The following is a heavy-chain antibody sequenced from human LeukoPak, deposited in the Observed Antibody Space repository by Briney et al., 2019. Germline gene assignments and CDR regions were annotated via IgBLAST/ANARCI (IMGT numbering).Heavy chain of an antibody. V-gene: IGHV3-53*01. CDR1: GFDVNDNF. J-gene: IGHJ4*02. CDR3: VRRHDY. Sequence: GGSLRLSCVASGFDVNDNFMIWVRQAPGQGLEWISIIYASGGAYHAESVRGRFSAFRDTSKSTVFLQMNNLRVDDTAMYYCVRRHDYWGQGTLVTVSS. CDR2: IYASGGA.